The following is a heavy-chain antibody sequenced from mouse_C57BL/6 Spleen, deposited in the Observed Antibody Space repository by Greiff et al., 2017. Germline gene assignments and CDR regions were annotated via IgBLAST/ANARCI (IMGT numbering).Heavy chain of an antibody. V-gene: IGHV2-2*01. Sequence: VQLQQSGPGLVQPSQSLSITCTVSGFSLTSYGVHWVRQSPGKGLEWLGVIWSGGSTDYNAAFISRLSISKDNSKSQVFFKMNSLQADDTAIYYCARNPQRQYGYGLYAMDYWGQGTSVTVSA. CDR2: IWSGGST. D-gene: IGHD2-2*01. J-gene: IGHJ4*01. CDR1: GFSLTSYG. CDR3: ARNPQRQYGYGLYAMDY.